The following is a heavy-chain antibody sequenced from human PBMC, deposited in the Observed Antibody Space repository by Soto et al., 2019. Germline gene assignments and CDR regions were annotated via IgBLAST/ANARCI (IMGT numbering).Heavy chain of an antibody. CDR1: GFTFSSYA. CDR3: AKDRGYRSSPLADAFDI. V-gene: IGHV3-23*01. CDR2: ISGSGGST. D-gene: IGHD6-6*01. J-gene: IGHJ3*02. Sequence: EVQLLESGGGLVQPGGSLRLSCAASGFTFSSYAMSWVRQAPGKGLEWGSAISGSGGSTYYADSVKGRFPISRNNSKNTLYLPMNSLRAEHTAVYYCAKDRGYRSSPLADAFDIWGQGTMVTVSS.